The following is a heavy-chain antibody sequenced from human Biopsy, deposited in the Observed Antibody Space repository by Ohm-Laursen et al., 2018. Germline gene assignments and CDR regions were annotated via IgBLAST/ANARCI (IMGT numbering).Heavy chain of an antibody. D-gene: IGHD2-2*01. CDR3: AREAIGYQLPCDD. J-gene: IGHJ4*02. CDR1: GGTFTNYA. V-gene: IGHV1-69*01. CDR2: IIPIFGTA. Sequence: GSSVKVSCKSSGGTFTNYAISWVRQAPGQGLEWMGGIIPIFGTANYAQTFLGRVTITADSPTSTVDMELTSLTSDDTAVYFCAREAIGYQLPCDDWGQGTLVTVSS.